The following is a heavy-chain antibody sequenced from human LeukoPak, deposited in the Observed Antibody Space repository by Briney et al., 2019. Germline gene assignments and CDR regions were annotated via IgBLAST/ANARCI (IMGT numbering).Heavy chain of an antibody. CDR2: IVVGSGNT. CDR3: ASGVAYYYDSSGPSYY. J-gene: IGHJ4*02. CDR1: GFTFTSSA. D-gene: IGHD3-22*01. Sequence: SVKVSCTASGFTFTSSAVQWVRQARGQRLEWIGWIVVGSGNTNYAQKFQERVTITRDMSTSTAYMELSSLRSEDTAVYYCASGVAYYYDSSGPSYYWGQGTLVTVSS. V-gene: IGHV1-58*01.